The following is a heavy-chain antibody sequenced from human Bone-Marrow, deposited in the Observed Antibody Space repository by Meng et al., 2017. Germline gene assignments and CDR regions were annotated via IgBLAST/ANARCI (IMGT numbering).Heavy chain of an antibody. V-gene: IGHV4-34*01. Sequence: HRWCTRVLRSRATLSLPCVFHGGSFGGNYWSWIRQPPGKGLGWIGEINNSGITNYNPSLKSRVTRSVDTSKNQFSLKLSSVTAADTAVYYCARGGVRGGIDYWGQGTLVTVAS. D-gene: IGHD3-10*01. CDR1: GGSFGGNY. CDR2: INNSGIT. CDR3: ARGGVRGGIDY. J-gene: IGHJ4*02.